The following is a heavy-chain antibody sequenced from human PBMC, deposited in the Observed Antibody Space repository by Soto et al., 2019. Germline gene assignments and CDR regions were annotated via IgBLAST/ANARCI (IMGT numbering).Heavy chain of an antibody. CDR1: GGTFSSYT. CDR3: AVIVVVVAANDAFDI. J-gene: IGHJ3*02. CDR2: IIPILGIA. Sequence: QVQLVQSGAEVKKPGSSVKVSCKASGGTFSSYTISWVRQAPGQGLEWMGRIIPILGIANYAQKFQGRVTITADKSTSTAYMERSSLRSEDTAVYYCAVIVVVVAANDAFDIWGQGTMVTVSS. D-gene: IGHD2-15*01. V-gene: IGHV1-69*02.